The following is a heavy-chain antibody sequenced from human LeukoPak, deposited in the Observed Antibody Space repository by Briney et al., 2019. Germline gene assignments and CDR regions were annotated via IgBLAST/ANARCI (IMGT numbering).Heavy chain of an antibody. D-gene: IGHD3-22*01. J-gene: IGHJ1*01. CDR1: GFTFSNSA. CDR3: ARDGPHDYYDSSGYPEGFQH. Sequence: GGSLRLSCAASGFTFSNSAMSWVRQAPGRGLEWVSSLSGSGITTYYADSVKGRFTIPRDNSKDTLYLQMNSLRAEDTAVYYCARDGPHDYYDSSGYPEGFQHWGQGTLVTVSS. CDR2: LSGSGITT. V-gene: IGHV3-23*01.